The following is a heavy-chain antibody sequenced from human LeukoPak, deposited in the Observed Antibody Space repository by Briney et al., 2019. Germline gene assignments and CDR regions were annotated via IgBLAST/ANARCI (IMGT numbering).Heavy chain of an antibody. CDR1: GRSLIGHY. CDR2: IKHGGST. J-gene: IGHJ5*02. V-gene: IGHV4-34*01. CDR3: ARKRGELLGGCWFDP. Sequence: SETLSLTFAVYGRSLIGHYGGWTRHPRGKGREWVGEIKHGGSTTYHPSLKSGVTMAVDTSKSQFSLKLRSVTAADTAVYYCARKRGELLGGCWFDPRGQGTLVTVSS. D-gene: IGHD1-26*01.